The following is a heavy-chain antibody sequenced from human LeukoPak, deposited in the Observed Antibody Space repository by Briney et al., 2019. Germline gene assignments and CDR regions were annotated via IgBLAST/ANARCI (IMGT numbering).Heavy chain of an antibody. J-gene: IGHJ4*02. CDR1: GFTFTSYA. Sequence: GGSLRLSCAASGFTFTSYAMHWFRQAPGKGLEWVAVISYDGSNKYYADSVKGRFTISRDNSKNTLYLQMNSLRAEDTAVYYCAREGYNFGALDYWGQGTLVTVSS. CDR2: ISYDGSNK. V-gene: IGHV3-30-3*01. D-gene: IGHD5-24*01. CDR3: AREGYNFGALDY.